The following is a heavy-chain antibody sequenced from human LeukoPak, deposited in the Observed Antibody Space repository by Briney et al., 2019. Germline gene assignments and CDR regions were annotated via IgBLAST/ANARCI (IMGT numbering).Heavy chain of an antibody. V-gene: IGHV3-48*03. CDR2: ISSSGSTI. D-gene: IGHD6-19*01. Sequence: GGSLRLSCAASGFTFSSYEMNWVRQAPGKGLEWVSYISSSGSTIYYADSVKGRFTISRDNAKNSLYLQMNSLRAEDTAVYYCARDLGQWLDPGFGYWGQGTLVTVSS. CDR1: GFTFSSYE. CDR3: ARDLGQWLDPGFGY. J-gene: IGHJ4*02.